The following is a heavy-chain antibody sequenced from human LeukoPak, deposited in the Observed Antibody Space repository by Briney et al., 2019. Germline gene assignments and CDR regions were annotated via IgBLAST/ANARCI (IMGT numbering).Heavy chain of an antibody. Sequence: SETLSLTCTDSSGSLGSYYWNWLRQPAGKGLEWIGHIYTSGSTNYSPSLKSRVTMSVDASKNQFSLKLNSVTAADTAFYYCAREYSSSSGKALDYWGQGTLVTVSS. CDR2: IYTSGST. D-gene: IGHD6-6*01. V-gene: IGHV4-4*07. CDR1: SGSLGSYY. CDR3: AREYSSSSGKALDY. J-gene: IGHJ4*02.